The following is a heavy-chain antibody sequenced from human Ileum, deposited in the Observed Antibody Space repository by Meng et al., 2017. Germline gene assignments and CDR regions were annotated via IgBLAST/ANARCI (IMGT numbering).Heavy chain of an antibody. J-gene: IGHJ4*02. CDR1: CFSFNPCA. V-gene: IGHV7-4-1*02. CDR2: INTATGNQ. CDR3: ATSGGGFNY. D-gene: IGHD1-26*01. Sequence: RRVDPGPWFPTPGPSLTISCTTSCFSFNPCAMNWVPPAPGPGLWLVGFINTATGNQTYAQGFTGRFVFSLDTTVNTAHLQISTLTAEDTDVYSCATSGGGFNYWGQGALVTVSS.